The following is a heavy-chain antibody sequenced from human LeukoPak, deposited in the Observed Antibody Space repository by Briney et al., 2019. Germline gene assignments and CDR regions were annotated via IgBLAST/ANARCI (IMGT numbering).Heavy chain of an antibody. V-gene: IGHV4-59*01. J-gene: IGHJ5*02. D-gene: IGHD6-13*01. CDR1: GGSISSYY. Sequence: PSETLSLTCTVSGGSISSYYWSWIRQPPGKGLEWIGYIYYSGSTNYNPSLKSRVTISVDTSKNQFSLKLSSVTAADTAVYFCARNRDSSTWSWFDPWGQGALVTVSS. CDR2: IYYSGST. CDR3: ARNRDSSTWSWFDP.